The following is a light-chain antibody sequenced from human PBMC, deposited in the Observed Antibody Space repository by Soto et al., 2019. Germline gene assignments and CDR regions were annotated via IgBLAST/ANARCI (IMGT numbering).Light chain of an antibody. Sequence: QSALPQPPSVSGSPGQSITISCTGTSSDVGTYNLVSWYQLHPGKVPKLIIYEVFKRPSGVSDRFSGSKSGNTASLTISGLQAEDEADYQCVSNFGLNTYVFGTGTKVTVL. V-gene: IGLV2-23*02. CDR2: EVF. CDR3: VSNFGLNTYV. CDR1: SSDVGTYNL. J-gene: IGLJ1*01.